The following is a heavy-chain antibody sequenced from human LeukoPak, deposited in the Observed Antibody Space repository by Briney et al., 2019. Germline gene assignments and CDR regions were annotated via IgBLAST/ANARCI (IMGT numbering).Heavy chain of an antibody. Sequence: QPGGSLRLSCAASGFTFSSYWMHWVRQAPGKGLVWASRINSDGSSTTYADSVKGRFTISRDNAKNTLYLQMNSLRAEDTAVYFCARDYGRSRDYGMDVWGQGTTVTVSS. D-gene: IGHD3-10*01. CDR1: GFTFSSYW. J-gene: IGHJ6*02. CDR3: ARDYGRSRDYGMDV. V-gene: IGHV3-74*01. CDR2: INSDGSST.